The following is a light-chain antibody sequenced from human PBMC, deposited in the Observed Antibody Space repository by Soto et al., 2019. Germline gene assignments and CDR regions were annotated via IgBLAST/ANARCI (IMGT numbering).Light chain of an antibody. CDR3: LQYNDRPQT. CDR1: QSVGYY. Sequence: EIVMTQSPATLSVSPGGGATLSCRASQSVGYYLAWYQQRPGQAPRLLIFGSSTRATGIPARFSGSGSGTDFTLTISSLQSEDFAVYYCLQYNDRPQTFGQGTKVEI. J-gene: IGKJ1*01. CDR2: GSS. V-gene: IGKV3-15*01.